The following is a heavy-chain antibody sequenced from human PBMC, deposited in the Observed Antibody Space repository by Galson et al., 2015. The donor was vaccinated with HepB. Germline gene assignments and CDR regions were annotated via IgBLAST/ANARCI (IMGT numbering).Heavy chain of an antibody. CDR3: ARGGTGTYWYFDL. CDR2: ISYDGKDQ. CDR1: GFTFTSYA. V-gene: IGHV3-30*03. Sequence: SLRLSCAASGFTFTSYAIHWVRQAPGKGLEWMTSISYDGKDQQFADSVRGRSIISRDVSKNAVILQMHGLRPEDTGIYYCARGGTGTYWYFDLWGRGTLVTVSS. D-gene: IGHD1-14*01. J-gene: IGHJ2*01.